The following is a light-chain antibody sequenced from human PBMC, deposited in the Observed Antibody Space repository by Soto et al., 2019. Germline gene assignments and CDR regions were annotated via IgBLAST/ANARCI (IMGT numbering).Light chain of an antibody. V-gene: IGLV2-14*01. Sequence: QSALTQPASVSGSPGQSIAISCTGTSSDVGDYTYVSWYQQHPGKAPKLMIYEVSNRPSGVSNRFSGSKSGNTASLTISGLQAEDEGDYYCSSYTSSSAFVFGTGTKVIVL. CDR1: SSDVGDYTY. J-gene: IGLJ1*01. CDR3: SSYTSSSAFV. CDR2: EVS.